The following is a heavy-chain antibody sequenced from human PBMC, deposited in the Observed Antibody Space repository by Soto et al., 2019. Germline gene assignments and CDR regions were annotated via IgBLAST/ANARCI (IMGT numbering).Heavy chain of an antibody. J-gene: IGHJ4*02. CDR1: GDSMNAEY. V-gene: IGHV4-4*09. Sequence: TSETLSLTCSVSGDSMNAEYWTWIRQTPGKGLEWIGYIFPTGTTNYNPSLKSRVIASVDRSKNKFSLDLFSVTDADTAIYYCARCMGYDDSGRFDPTFDRWGQGTRVT. CDR2: IFPTGTT. D-gene: IGHD3-22*01. CDR3: ARCMGYDDSGRFDPTFDR.